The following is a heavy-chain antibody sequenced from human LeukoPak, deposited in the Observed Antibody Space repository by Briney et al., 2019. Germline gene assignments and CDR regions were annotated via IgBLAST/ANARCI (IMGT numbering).Heavy chain of an antibody. V-gene: IGHV3-74*01. J-gene: IGHJ4*02. CDR1: GFSFGNYW. D-gene: IGHD3-16*01. CDR3: ARTMAVNGGDFDY. Sequence: QPGGSLRLSCAVSGFSFGNYWMHWVRQAPGEGLVWVSHIKSDGTTAAYADSVKGRFTISRDNAKNTVYLQMNSLRAEDTALYYCARTMAVNGGDFDYWGQGTLVTVSS. CDR2: IKSDGTTA.